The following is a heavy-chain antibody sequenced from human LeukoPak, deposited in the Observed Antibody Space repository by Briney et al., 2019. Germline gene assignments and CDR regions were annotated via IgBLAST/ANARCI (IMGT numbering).Heavy chain of an antibody. CDR2: IRYDGSNK. Sequence: PGGSLRLSCAASGFTFSSYGVHWVRQAPGKGLEWVAFIRYDGSNKYYADSVKGRFTISRDNSKNTLYLQMNSLRAEDTAVYYCAKDIAAAGTDFGFDYWGQGTLVTVSS. J-gene: IGHJ4*02. CDR1: GFTFSSYG. V-gene: IGHV3-30*02. CDR3: AKDIAAAGTDFGFDY. D-gene: IGHD6-13*01.